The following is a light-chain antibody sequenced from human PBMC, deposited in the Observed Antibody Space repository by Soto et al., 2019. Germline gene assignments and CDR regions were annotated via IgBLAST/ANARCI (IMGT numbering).Light chain of an antibody. CDR1: QSVLYKSNNRNY. Sequence: DIVMTQSPDSLAVSLGERATINCKSSQSVLYKSNNRNYLAWYRQKPGQPPKLLIYWASTRESGVPDRFSGSGSGTDFTLTISSLQAEDVALYFCQQYYSTPPWTFGQGTKVEIK. CDR2: WAS. V-gene: IGKV4-1*01. J-gene: IGKJ1*01. CDR3: QQYYSTPPWT.